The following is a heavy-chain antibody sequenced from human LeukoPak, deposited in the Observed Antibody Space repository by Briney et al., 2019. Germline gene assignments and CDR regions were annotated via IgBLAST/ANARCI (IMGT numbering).Heavy chain of an antibody. Sequence: GRSLRLSCAASGFNFSNYWMSWVRQAPGKGLEWVANIKQDGSEKYYVDSVKGRFTISRDNAKNSLYLQMDSLRAEDTAVYYCARIWFGDYYMDVWGKGTTVTISS. CDR3: ARIWFGDYYMDV. J-gene: IGHJ6*03. CDR2: IKQDGSEK. D-gene: IGHD3-10*01. V-gene: IGHV3-7*01. CDR1: GFNFSNYW.